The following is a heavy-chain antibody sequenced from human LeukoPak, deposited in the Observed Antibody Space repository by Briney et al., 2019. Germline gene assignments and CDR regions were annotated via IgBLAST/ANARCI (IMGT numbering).Heavy chain of an antibody. CDR3: AAGYDGYYYGMDV. J-gene: IGHJ6*02. V-gene: IGHV4-30-2*05. Sequence: TLSLTCAVSGGSISSGGYSWSWIRQPPGKGLEWIGYIYHSGSTYYNPSLKSRVTISVDTSKNQFSLKLSSVTAADTAVYYCAAGYDGYYYGMDVWGQGTTVTVSS. CDR1: GGSISSGGYS. D-gene: IGHD5-12*01. CDR2: IYHSGST.